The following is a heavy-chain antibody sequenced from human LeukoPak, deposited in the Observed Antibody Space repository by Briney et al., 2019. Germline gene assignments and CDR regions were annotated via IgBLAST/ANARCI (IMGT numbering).Heavy chain of an antibody. D-gene: IGHD5-18*01. CDR2: IYTSGST. Sequence: PSETLSLTCTVSGGSISSYYWSWIRQPAGKGLEWIGRIYTSGSTNYNPSLKSRVTMSVGTSKNQFSLKLSSVTAADTAVYYCAKDWPRGYSLGWFDPWGQGTLVTVSS. V-gene: IGHV4-4*07. J-gene: IGHJ5*02. CDR3: AKDWPRGYSLGWFDP. CDR1: GGSISSYY.